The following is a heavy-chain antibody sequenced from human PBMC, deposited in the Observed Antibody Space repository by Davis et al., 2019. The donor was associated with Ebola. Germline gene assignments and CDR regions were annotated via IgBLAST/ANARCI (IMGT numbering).Heavy chain of an antibody. CDR3: ARDLNWELQADY. J-gene: IGHJ4*02. V-gene: IGHV3-30-3*01. CDR1: GFTFSSYA. Sequence: GESLKISCAASGFTFSSYAMHWVRQAPGKGLEWVAVISYDGSNKYYADSVKGRFTISRDNSKNTLYLQMNSLRAEDTAVYYCARDLNWELQADYWGQGTLVTVSS. D-gene: IGHD1-26*01. CDR2: ISYDGSNK.